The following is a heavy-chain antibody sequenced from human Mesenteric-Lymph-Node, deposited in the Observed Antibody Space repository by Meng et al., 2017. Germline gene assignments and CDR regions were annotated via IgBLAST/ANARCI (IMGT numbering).Heavy chain of an antibody. J-gene: IGHJ4*02. Sequence: QLQLQESGPGLVKPSETLSLTCTVPGGSISSSSYYWGWIRQPPGKGLEWIGSIYYSGSTYYNPSLKSRVTISVDTSKNQFSLKLSSVTAADTAVYYCARIAVAGTFDYWGQGTLVTVS. V-gene: IGHV4-39*01. CDR2: IYYSGST. D-gene: IGHD6-19*01. CDR1: GGSISSSSYY. CDR3: ARIAVAGTFDY.